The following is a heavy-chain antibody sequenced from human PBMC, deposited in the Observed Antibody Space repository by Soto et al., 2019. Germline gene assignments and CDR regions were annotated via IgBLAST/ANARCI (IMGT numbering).Heavy chain of an antibody. V-gene: IGHV2-5*01. CDR1: GFSLSTSGVG. CDR3: AHRGGYCSGGSCYSLTDY. D-gene: IGHD2-15*01. Sequence: SGPTLVNPTHTLTLTCTFSGFSLSTSGVGVGWIRQPPGKALEWLALIYWNDDKRYSPSLKSRLTITKDTSKNQVVLTMTNMDPVDTATYYCAHRGGYCSGGSCYSLTDYWGQGTLVTVSS. J-gene: IGHJ4*02. CDR2: IYWNDDK.